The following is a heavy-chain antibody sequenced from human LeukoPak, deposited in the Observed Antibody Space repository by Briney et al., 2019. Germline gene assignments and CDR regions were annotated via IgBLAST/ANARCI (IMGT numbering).Heavy chain of an antibody. Sequence: SETLSLTCTVSGGSISSYYWSWIRQPPGKGLEWIGYIYYSGSTNCNPSLKSRVTISVDTSKNQFSLKLSSVTAADTAVYYCARHPIVGATTDAFDIWGQGTMVTVSS. V-gene: IGHV4-59*08. J-gene: IGHJ3*02. CDR3: ARHPIVGATTDAFDI. D-gene: IGHD1-26*01. CDR1: GGSISSYY. CDR2: IYYSGST.